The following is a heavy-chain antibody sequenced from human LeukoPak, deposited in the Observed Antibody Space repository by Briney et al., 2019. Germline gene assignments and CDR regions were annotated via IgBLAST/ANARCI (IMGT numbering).Heavy chain of an antibody. CDR3: ARADYYGSRVDY. Sequence: SETLSLTCTVSGGSVSSGSYYWSWIRQPPGKGLEWIGYIHYSGSTNYSPSLKSRVTISVDTSKNQFSLKLSSVTAADTAVYYCARADYYGSRVDYWGQGTLVTVSS. V-gene: IGHV4-61*01. CDR1: GGSVSSGSYY. CDR2: IHYSGST. J-gene: IGHJ4*02. D-gene: IGHD3-22*01.